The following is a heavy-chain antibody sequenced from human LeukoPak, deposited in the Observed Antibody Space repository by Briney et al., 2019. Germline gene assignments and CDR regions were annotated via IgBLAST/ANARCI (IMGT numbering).Heavy chain of an antibody. J-gene: IGHJ5*02. Sequence: SETLSLTCTVSGRSINTGGYYWSWIRQHPEEGLEWIGYISYSGSTYYNPSLKSRVTISVDTSKNQYSLKLSSVTAADTAVYYCATYGGTLVGNCFDPWGQGTLVTVSS. V-gene: IGHV4-31*03. CDR1: GRSINTGGYY. D-gene: IGHD1-26*01. CDR3: ATYGGTLVGNCFDP. CDR2: ISYSGST.